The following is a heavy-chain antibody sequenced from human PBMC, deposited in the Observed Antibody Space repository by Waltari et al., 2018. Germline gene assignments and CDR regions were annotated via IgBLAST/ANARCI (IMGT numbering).Heavy chain of an antibody. V-gene: IGHV3-30-3*01. CDR3: ASPGAL. D-gene: IGHD1-1*01. CDR2: ISYDGSNK. J-gene: IGHJ2*01. CDR1: GFTFSSYA. Sequence: QVQLVESGGGVVQPGRSLRLSCAASGFTFSSYAMHWVRQAPGKGLEWVAVISYDGSNKYYADSVKGRFTISRDNSKNTLYLQMNSLRAEDTAVYYCASPGALWGRGTLVTVSS.